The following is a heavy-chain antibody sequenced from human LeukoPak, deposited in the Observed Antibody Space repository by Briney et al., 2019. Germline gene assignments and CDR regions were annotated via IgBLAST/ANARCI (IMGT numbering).Heavy chain of an antibody. CDR2: IRYDGSNK. D-gene: IGHD2-8*01. V-gene: IGHV3-30*02. J-gene: IGHJ4*02. CDR3: AKDSMVYAIRSYYFDY. CDR1: GFTFSSYG. Sequence: GGSLRLSCAASGFTFSSYGMHWVRQAPGKGLEWVAFIRYDGSNKYYADSVEGRFTISRDNSKNTLYLQMNSLRAEDTAVYYCAKDSMVYAIRSYYFDYWGQGTLVTVSS.